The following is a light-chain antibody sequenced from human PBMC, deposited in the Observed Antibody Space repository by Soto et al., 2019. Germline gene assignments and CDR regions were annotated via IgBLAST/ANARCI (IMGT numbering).Light chain of an antibody. CDR3: QQGNNWRLT. CDR2: DAS. J-gene: IGKJ5*01. CDR1: PAVKHT. V-gene: IGKV1-33*01. Sequence: TTTSRARPAVKHTLYRYQQKPGKPPKLLIYDASVLETGVPSRFSGSGSGTDFTFTISSLKPEDFAIYYCQQGNNWRLTFGQGTQLE.